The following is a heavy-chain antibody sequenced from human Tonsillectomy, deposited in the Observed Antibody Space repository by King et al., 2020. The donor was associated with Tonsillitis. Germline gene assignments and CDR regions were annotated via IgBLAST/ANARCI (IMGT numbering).Heavy chain of an antibody. CDR2: IIPILGIA. D-gene: IGHD1-14*01. CDR1: GGTFSSYA. V-gene: IGHV1-69*04. CDR3: ARTAPSYSEFDY. Sequence: VQLVQSGAEVKKPGSSVKVSCKASGGTFSSYAISWVRQAPGQGLEWMGRIIPILGIANYAQKFQGRVTITADKSTSTAYMELSSLRSEDTAVYYCARTAPSYSEFDYWGQGTLVTVSS. J-gene: IGHJ4*02.